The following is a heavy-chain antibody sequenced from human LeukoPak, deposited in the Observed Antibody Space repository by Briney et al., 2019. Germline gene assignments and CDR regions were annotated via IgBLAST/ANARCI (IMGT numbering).Heavy chain of an antibody. CDR3: AREANYHYY. V-gene: IGHV4-39*07. J-gene: IGHJ4*02. D-gene: IGHD4/OR15-4a*01. CDR2: IYYSGST. Sequence: GSLRLSCAASGFTFSSYAMSWVRQAPGKGLEWIGSIYYSGSTYYNPSLKSRVTISVDTSKNQFSLKLSSVTAADTAVYYCAREANYHYYWGQGTLVTVSS. CDR1: GFTFSSYA.